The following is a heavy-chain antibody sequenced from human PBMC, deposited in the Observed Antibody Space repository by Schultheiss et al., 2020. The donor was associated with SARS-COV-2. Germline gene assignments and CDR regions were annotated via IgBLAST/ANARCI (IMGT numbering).Heavy chain of an antibody. J-gene: IGHJ4*02. CDR3: ARDFPGSFHFDY. D-gene: IGHD3-10*01. V-gene: IGHV3-53*01. CDR1: GFTVSNNY. Sequence: GESLKISCAVSGFTVSNNYMNWVRQAPGKGLEWVSVIYSGGSTYYAASVKGRFTISRDIAKNTLYLQMNSLRAGDTAVYYCARDFPGSFHFDYWGQGTLVTVSS. CDR2: IYSGGST.